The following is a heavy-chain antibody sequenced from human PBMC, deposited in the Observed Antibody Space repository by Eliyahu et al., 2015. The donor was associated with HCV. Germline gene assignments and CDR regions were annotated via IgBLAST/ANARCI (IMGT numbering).Heavy chain of an antibody. D-gene: IGHD6-19*01. J-gene: IGHJ5*02. V-gene: IGHV4-59*01. Sequence: QVQLQESGPGLVKPSETLSLTCTVSGGSITTYYWSWIRQPPGKRLEWIGYIHYSGSTNYXPSLKSRVTISIDTSKNQFSLNLTSVTAADTAMYYCASGGGGIAVTGTGGWFDPWGQGTLVTVSS. CDR2: IHYSGST. CDR1: GGSITTYY. CDR3: ASGGGGIAVTGTGGWFDP.